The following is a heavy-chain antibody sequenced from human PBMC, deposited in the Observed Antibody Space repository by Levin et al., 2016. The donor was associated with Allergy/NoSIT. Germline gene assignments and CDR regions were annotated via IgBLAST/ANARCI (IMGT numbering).Heavy chain of an antibody. CDR3: ARGRRGRGIDY. J-gene: IGHJ4*02. Sequence: SETLSLTCTVSGGSISNDDYFWTWIRQPPGKGLEWIGYIYYSGNTYYNPSLQSRLTTSVDTSNNQFSLKLTSVTAADTALYFCARGRRGRGIDYWGPGTLVTVSS. V-gene: IGHV4-30-4*01. D-gene: IGHD6-25*01. CDR2: IYYSGNT. CDR1: GGSISNDDYF.